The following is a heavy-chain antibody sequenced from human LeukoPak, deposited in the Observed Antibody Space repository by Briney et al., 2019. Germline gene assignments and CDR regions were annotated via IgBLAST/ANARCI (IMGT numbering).Heavy chain of an antibody. Sequence: GASVKVSCKASGGTFTSYAISWGRQAPGQGLEWMGGIIPIFGTANYAQKFQGRGTITTDESTSTTYMERSSLTSEYTAVYYCERGQCIVGSWLTFDYWGQGTLVTVSS. V-gene: IGHV1-69*05. CDR2: IIPIFGTA. CDR3: ERGQCIVGSWLTFDY. CDR1: GGTFTSYA. D-gene: IGHD6-13*01. J-gene: IGHJ4*01.